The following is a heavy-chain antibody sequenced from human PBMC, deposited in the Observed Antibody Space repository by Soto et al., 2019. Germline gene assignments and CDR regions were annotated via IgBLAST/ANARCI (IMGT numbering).Heavy chain of an antibody. CDR3: ARDRIAAAGNYYYYYGMDV. D-gene: IGHD6-13*01. CDR2: IYSGGST. CDR1: GFTVSSNY. V-gene: IGHV3-53*01. Sequence: GGSLRLSWAASGFTVSSNYMSWVRQAPGKGLEWVSVIYSGGSTYYADSVKGRFTISRDNSKNTLYLQMNSLRAEDTAVYYCARDRIAAAGNYYYYYGMDVWGQGTTVTVSS. J-gene: IGHJ6*02.